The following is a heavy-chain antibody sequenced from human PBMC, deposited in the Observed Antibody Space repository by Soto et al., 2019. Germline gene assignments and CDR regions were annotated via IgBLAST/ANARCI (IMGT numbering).Heavy chain of an antibody. D-gene: IGHD3-9*01. Sequence: QVQLVQSGAEVKKPGSSVKVSCKASGGTFSSYTITWVRQAPGQGLEWMGRIIPILGIANYAQKFQGRVTITADKSTSIAYMALSSLRSEDTAVYFCARENDWLDPCWGQGTQVTVSS. CDR2: IIPILGIA. V-gene: IGHV1-69*08. J-gene: IGHJ4*02. CDR3: ARENDWLDPC. CDR1: GGTFSSYT.